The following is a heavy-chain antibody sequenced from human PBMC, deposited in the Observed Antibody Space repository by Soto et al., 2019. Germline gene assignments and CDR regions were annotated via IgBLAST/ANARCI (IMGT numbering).Heavy chain of an antibody. CDR1: GGSISSYL. Sequence: SETLSLTCTVSGGSISSYLWSWIRQPPGKGLEWIGYIYYSGSTNYNPSLKSRVTISVDTSKNQFSLKLSSVTAADTAVYYCARRSSSWYVDYYYIDVWGKGTTGTVSS. V-gene: IGHV4-59*08. CDR3: ARRSSSWYVDYYYIDV. J-gene: IGHJ6*03. D-gene: IGHD6-13*01. CDR2: IYYSGST.